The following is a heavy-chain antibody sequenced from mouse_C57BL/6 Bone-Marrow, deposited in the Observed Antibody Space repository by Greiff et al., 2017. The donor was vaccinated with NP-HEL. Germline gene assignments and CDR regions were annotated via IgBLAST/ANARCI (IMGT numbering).Heavy chain of an antibody. D-gene: IGHD2-3*01. CDR3: ARGWLLAWFAY. CDR2: ISDGGSYT. Sequence: DVKLQESGGGLVKPGGSLKLSCAASGFTFSSYAMSWVRQTPEKRLEWVATISDGGSYTYYPDNVKGRFTISRDNAKNNLYLQMSHLKSEDTAMYYCARGWLLAWFAYWGQGTLVTVSA. CDR1: GFTFSSYA. J-gene: IGHJ3*01. V-gene: IGHV5-4*03.